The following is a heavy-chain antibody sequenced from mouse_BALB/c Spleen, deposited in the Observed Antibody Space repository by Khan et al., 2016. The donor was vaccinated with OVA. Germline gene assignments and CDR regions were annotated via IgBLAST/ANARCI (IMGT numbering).Heavy chain of an antibody. CDR2: INPSTGYT. D-gene: IGHD1-1*02. CDR3: TRSGLYGLFAF. V-gene: IGHV1-7*01. J-gene: IGHJ3*01. Sequence: QVQLKQSGAELAKPGASVKMSCTASGYTFTTYWIHWVKQRPGQGLEWIGYINPSTGYTKYNQKFKDKATLTTDESSSTAYLQLSSLTSEDSAVYYCTRSGLYGLFAFWGQGTLVTVSA. CDR1: GYTFTTYW.